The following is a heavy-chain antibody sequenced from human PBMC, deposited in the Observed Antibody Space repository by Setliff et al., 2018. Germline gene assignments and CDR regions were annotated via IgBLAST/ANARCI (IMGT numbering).Heavy chain of an antibody. D-gene: IGHD6-19*01. J-gene: IGHJ6*03. CDR2: IYIGGSA. CDR1: GGSISSYY. V-gene: IGHV4-4*07. Sequence: PEETLSLTCTVSGGSISSYYWSWIRQPAGKGLEWIGHIYIGGSANYNPSLKSRVTMSIGTSKNQFSLKLNSVTAADMAVYYCAREQWLDPPGYYYMDVWAKGTTVTVSS. CDR3: AREQWLDPPGYYYMDV.